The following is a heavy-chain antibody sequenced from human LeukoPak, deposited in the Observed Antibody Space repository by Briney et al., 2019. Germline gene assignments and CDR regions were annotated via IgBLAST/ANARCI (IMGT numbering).Heavy chain of an antibody. CDR1: GFTFSSYS. V-gene: IGHV3-21*01. CDR3: AKVFCGGDFSHAFDI. Sequence: GGSLRLSCAASGFTFSSYSMNWVRQAPGKGLEWVSSISSSSSCIYYADSVKGRFTISRDNAKNSLYLQMNSLRAEDTAVYYCAKVFCGGDFSHAFDIWGQGTMVTVSS. CDR2: ISSSSSCI. D-gene: IGHD2-21*02. J-gene: IGHJ3*02.